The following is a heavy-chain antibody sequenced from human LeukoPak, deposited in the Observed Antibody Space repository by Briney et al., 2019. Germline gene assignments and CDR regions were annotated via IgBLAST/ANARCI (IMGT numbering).Heavy chain of an antibody. Sequence: SSETLALTCTVSGGSISSYYWSWIRQPPGKGLEWIGYIYYSGSTNYNPSLKRRVTISVDTSKNQFSLKLSCVTAADTAVYYCARGFGSGWFLYYYGMDVWGQGTTVTVSS. CDR2: IYYSGST. V-gene: IGHV4-59*01. J-gene: IGHJ6*02. CDR3: ARGFGSGWFLYYYGMDV. CDR1: GGSISSYY. D-gene: IGHD6-19*01.